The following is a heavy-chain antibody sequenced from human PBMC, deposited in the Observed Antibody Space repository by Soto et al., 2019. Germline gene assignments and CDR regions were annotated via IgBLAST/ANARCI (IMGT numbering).Heavy chain of an antibody. Sequence: SETLSLTCTASGGSVSSGSYYWSWIRQPPGKGLEWIGYIYYSGSTNYNPSLKSRVTISVDTSKNQFSLKLSSVTAADTAVYYCARGFRARRVRRYYYYGMDVWGQGTTVTVSS. D-gene: IGHD1-1*01. J-gene: IGHJ6*02. CDR2: IYYSGST. CDR1: GGSVSSGSYY. V-gene: IGHV4-61*01. CDR3: ARGFRARRVRRYYYYGMDV.